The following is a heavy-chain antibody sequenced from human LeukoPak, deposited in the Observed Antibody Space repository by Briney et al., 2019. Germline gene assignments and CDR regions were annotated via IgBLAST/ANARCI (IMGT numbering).Heavy chain of an antibody. CDR1: GFTFSSYG. CDR3: ARGEVYCSGGSCYSYYFDY. J-gene: IGHJ4*02. Sequence: GGSLRLSCAASGFTFSSYGMHWVRQAPGKGLEWVAVISYDGSNKYYADSVKGRFTISRDNSKNTLYLQMSSLRVEDTALYYCARGEVYCSGGSCYSYYFDYWGQGTLVTVSS. D-gene: IGHD2-15*01. CDR2: ISYDGSNK. V-gene: IGHV3-30*03.